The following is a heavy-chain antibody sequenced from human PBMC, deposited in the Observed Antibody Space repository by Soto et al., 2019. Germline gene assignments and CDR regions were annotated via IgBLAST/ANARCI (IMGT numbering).Heavy chain of an antibody. CDR1: GGSFSGYY. CDR2: INHSGST. CDR3: WRGVLSKNSDWYPVNGFDN. J-gene: IGHJ4*01. D-gene: IGHD6-19*01. Sequence: SETLSLTCAVYGGSFSGYYWSWIRQPPGKGLEWIGEINHSGSTNYNPSLKSRVTISVDTSKNQFSLKLSSVTAADTAAYYFWRGVLSKNSDWYPVNGFDNGGQRTLVTVSS. V-gene: IGHV4-34*01.